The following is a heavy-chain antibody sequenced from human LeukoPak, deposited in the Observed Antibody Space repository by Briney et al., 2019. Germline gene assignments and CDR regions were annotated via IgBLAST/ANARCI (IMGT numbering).Heavy chain of an antibody. D-gene: IGHD6-13*01. CDR3: ATTTRSSSWDY. CDR2: IKQDGSEK. CDR1: GFTFSYYW. Sequence: GGSLRLSCAASGFTFSYYWMGWVRQAPGKGLEWVANIKQDGSEKYYVDSVRGRFTISRDSANNLVYLQMNSLRVEDTGVYYCATTTRSSSWDYWGQGTLVTVSS. V-gene: IGHV3-7*02. J-gene: IGHJ4*02.